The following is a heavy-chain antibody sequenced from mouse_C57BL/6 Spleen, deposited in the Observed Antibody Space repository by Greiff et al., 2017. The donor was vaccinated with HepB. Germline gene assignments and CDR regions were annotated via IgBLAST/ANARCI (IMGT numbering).Heavy chain of an antibody. Sequence: VQLQQSGPELVKPGASVKISCKASGYAFSSSWMNWVKQRPGKGLEWIGRIYPGDGDTNYNGKFKGKATLTADKSSSTAYMQLSSLTSEDSAVYFCAREGETGTRDFDVWGTGTTVTVSS. V-gene: IGHV1-82*01. CDR1: GYAFSSSW. CDR2: IYPGDGDT. D-gene: IGHD4-1*01. CDR3: AREGETGTRDFDV. J-gene: IGHJ1*03.